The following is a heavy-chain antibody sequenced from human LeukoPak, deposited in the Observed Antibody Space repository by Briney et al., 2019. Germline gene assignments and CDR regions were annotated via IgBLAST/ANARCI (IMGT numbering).Heavy chain of an antibody. D-gene: IGHD3-10*01. J-gene: IGHJ4*02. CDR3: AKAGSYYETPLDD. Sequence: GGSLRPSCAASGFTFSSYAMSWVRQAPGKGLEWVSGISGSGGSTDYADSVKGRFTISRDNSKSTLLLQMNSLRAEDTAVYYCAKAGSYYETPLDDWGQGTLVTVSS. V-gene: IGHV3-23*01. CDR1: GFTFSSYA. CDR2: ISGSGGST.